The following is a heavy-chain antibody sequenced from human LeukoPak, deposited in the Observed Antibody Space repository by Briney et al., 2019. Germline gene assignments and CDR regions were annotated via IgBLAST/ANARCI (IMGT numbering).Heavy chain of an antibody. CDR3: ARAPTGYYFDY. CDR1: GASISSGGYY. J-gene: IGHJ4*02. D-gene: IGHD3-10*01. Sequence: PSETLSLTCTVSGASISSGGYYWSWIRQRPGMGLEWIGYIYYSGSTYYTPSLYYNPFLKSRVTISVDTSKNQFSLQLSSVTAADTALYYCARAPTGYYFDYWGLGTLVTVSS. V-gene: IGHV4-31*03. CDR2: IYYSGST.